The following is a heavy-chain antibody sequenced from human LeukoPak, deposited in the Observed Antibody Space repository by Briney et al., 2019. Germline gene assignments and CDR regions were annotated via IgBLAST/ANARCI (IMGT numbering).Heavy chain of an antibody. Sequence: GGSLRLSCAASGFTFSNFAMTWVRQAPGKGLEWVSSIVGSSSTYYADSVKGRFTISRDNAKNTLYLQMNSLRAEDSAVYYCARGAYSSGPFDPWGQGTLVTVSS. CDR3: ARGAYSSGPFDP. D-gene: IGHD6-19*01. V-gene: IGHV3-69-1*01. CDR1: GFTFSNFA. J-gene: IGHJ5*02. CDR2: IVGSSST.